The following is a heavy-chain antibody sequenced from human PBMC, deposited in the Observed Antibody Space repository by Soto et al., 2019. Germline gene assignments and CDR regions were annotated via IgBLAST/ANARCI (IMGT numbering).Heavy chain of an antibody. CDR3: ARPRGLRLGELHDN. J-gene: IGHJ4*02. CDR2: ISSSGGTI. V-gene: IGHV3-48*03. D-gene: IGHD3-16*01. Sequence: EVQLVESGGGLVRPGGSLRLSCTASGFTFSSFEMNWVRQAPGKGLEWVSYISSSGGTIYYADSMKGRFTISRDNANNSLYLQMNSLRPEDTAIYYCARPRGLRLGELHDNWGRGTLVTVSS. CDR1: GFTFSSFE.